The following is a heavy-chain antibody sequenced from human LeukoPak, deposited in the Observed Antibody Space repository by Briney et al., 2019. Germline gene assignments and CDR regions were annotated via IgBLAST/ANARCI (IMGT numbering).Heavy chain of an antibody. J-gene: IGHJ4*02. Sequence: PSETLSLTCAVYGGSFSGYYWSWIRQPPGKGLEWIGEINHSGSTNYNPSLKSRVTISVDTSKNQFSLKLSSVTAADTAVYYCASLRNTYYYDSSGYYRPLYYFDYWGQGTLVTVSS. CDR3: ASLRNTYYYDSSGYYRPLYYFDY. D-gene: IGHD3-22*01. V-gene: IGHV4-34*01. CDR2: INHSGST. CDR1: GGSFSGYY.